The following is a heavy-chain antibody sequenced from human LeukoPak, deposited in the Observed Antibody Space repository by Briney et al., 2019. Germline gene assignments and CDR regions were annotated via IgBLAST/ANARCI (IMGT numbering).Heavy chain of an antibody. V-gene: IGHV4-34*01. CDR1: GGSVSSADYY. J-gene: IGHJ4*02. Sequence: PSETLSLTCTVPGGSVSSADYYWSWIRQPPGKGLEWIGEINHSGSTNYNPSLKSRVTISVDTSKNQFSLKLSSVTAADTAVYYCARGVVGVYWGQGTLVTVSS. CDR3: ARGVVGVY. D-gene: IGHD2-8*01. CDR2: INHSGST.